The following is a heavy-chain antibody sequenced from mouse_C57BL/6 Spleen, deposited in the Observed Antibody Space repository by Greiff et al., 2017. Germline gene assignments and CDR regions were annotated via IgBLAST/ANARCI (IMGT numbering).Heavy chain of an antibody. CDR2: IHPSDSDT. D-gene: IGHD3-2*02. V-gene: IGHV1-74*01. J-gene: IGHJ4*01. CDR1: GYTFTSYW. CDR3: AIGSSGYMAMDY. Sequence: VQLKQPGAELVKPGASVKVSCKASGYTFTSYWMHWVKQRPGQGLEWIGRIHPSDSDTNYNQKFKGKATLTVDKSSSTAYMQLSSLTSEDSAVYYCAIGSSGYMAMDYWGQGTSVTVSS.